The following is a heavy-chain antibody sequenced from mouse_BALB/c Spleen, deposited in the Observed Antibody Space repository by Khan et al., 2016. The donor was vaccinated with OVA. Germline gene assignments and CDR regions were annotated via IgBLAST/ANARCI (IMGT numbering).Heavy chain of an antibody. CDR3: KTNSYGKYERRDY. Sequence: VQLQQSGPVLVRPGASVKMSCKASGYTFTSYWMHWVKQSPGQGLEWIGAICPGNSDTNYNQKFKGQAKMTADTSTSTAYMELTSLTNEDSAVYSLKTNSYGKYERRDYWGQGTTLTVSA. J-gene: IGHJ2*01. CDR1: GYTFTSYW. V-gene: IGHV1-5*01. D-gene: IGHD2-1*01. CDR2: ICPGNSDT.